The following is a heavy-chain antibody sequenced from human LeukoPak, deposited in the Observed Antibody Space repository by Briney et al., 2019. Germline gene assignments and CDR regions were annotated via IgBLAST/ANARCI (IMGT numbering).Heavy chain of an antibody. D-gene: IGHD2-2*01. CDR3: ARAVVPAASGLRFDY. CDR2: IIPILGTA. V-gene: IGHV1-69*04. J-gene: IGHJ4*02. Sequence: GASVKVSCKASGGTFSSYAISWVRQAPGQGLEWMGRIIPILGTANYAQKFQGRVTITADKSTSTAYMELSSLRSEDTAVYYCARAVVPAASGLRFDYWGQGTLVTVSS. CDR1: GGTFSSYA.